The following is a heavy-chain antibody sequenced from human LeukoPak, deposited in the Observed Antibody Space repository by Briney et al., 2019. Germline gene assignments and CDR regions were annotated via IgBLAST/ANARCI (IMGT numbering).Heavy chain of an antibody. Sequence: SQTLSLTCTVSGGSISSGSYYWSWIRQPAGKGLEWIGRICTSGSTNYNPSLKSRVTISVDTSKNQFSLKLSSVTAADTAVYYCARAKWELLKYYFDYWGQGTLVTVSS. CDR3: ARAKWELLKYYFDY. D-gene: IGHD1-26*01. V-gene: IGHV4-61*02. CDR1: GGSISSGSYY. J-gene: IGHJ4*02. CDR2: ICTSGST.